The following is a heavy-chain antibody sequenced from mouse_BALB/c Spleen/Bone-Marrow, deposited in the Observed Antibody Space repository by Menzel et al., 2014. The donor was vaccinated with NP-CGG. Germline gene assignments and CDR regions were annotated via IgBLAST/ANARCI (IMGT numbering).Heavy chain of an antibody. CDR2: IRNKANGYTT. Sequence: EVKLEESGGGLVQPGGSLRLSCATSGFTFTDYYMSWVRQPPGKALEWLGFIRNKANGYTTEYSASVKGRFTISRDNSQSILYLQMNTLRAEDSATYYCARDRGLSYFDYWGQGTTLTVSS. CDR3: ARDRGLSYFDY. CDR1: GFTFTDYY. V-gene: IGHV7-3*02. J-gene: IGHJ2*01. D-gene: IGHD2-4*01.